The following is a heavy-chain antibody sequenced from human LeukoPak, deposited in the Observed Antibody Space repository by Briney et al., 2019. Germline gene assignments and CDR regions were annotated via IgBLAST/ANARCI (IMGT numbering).Heavy chain of an antibody. Sequence: GGSLRLSCTGFGFTFRDYAVSWVRQAPGKGLECIGFIRSKVYGGTTEYAASVKGRFTISRDDSKSIAYLRMNSLKTEDTAVYYCTRDPYYFDSSGYYHHAFDIWGQGTMVAVSS. V-gene: IGHV3-49*04. CDR3: TRDPYYFDSSGYYHHAFDI. D-gene: IGHD3-22*01. J-gene: IGHJ3*02. CDR2: IRSKVYGGTT. CDR1: GFTFRDYA.